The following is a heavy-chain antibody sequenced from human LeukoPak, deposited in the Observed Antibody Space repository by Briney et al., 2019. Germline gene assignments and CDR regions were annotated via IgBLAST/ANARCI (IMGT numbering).Heavy chain of an antibody. CDR2: IYTSGST. J-gene: IGHJ4*02. CDR3: AREYPTYYYDSSGYRGGLYYFDY. Sequence: SSETLSLTCTVSGGSISSYYWSWIRQPPGKGLEWIGRIYTSGSTNYNPSLKSRVTMSVDTSKNQFSLKLSSVTAADTAVYYCAREYPTYYYDSSGYRGGLYYFDYWGQGTLVTVSS. D-gene: IGHD3-22*01. V-gene: IGHV4-4*07. CDR1: GGSISSYY.